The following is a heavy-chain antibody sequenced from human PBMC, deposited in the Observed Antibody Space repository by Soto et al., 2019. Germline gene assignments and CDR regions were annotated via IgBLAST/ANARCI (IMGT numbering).Heavy chain of an antibody. J-gene: IGHJ3*02. CDR2: ISGSGGST. CDR3: ASGDDYVDYAYAFDI. CDR1: GFTFSSYA. V-gene: IGHV3-23*01. D-gene: IGHD4-17*01. Sequence: EVQLLESGGGLVQRGGSLRLSCAASGFTFSSYAMSWVRQAPGKGLEWVSAISGSGGSTYYVDSVKGRFTISRDNSKNPLYLQMNSLRAEDTAVYYCASGDDYVDYAYAFDIWGQGTMVTVSS.